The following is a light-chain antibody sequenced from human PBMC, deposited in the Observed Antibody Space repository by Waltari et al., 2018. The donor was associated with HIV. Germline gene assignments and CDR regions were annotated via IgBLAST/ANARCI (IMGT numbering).Light chain of an antibody. V-gene: IGKV1-27*01. CDR2: VAS. CDR3: QKYNSAPLT. CDR1: QDIHNY. J-gene: IGKJ4*01. Sequence: DIQMTQSPSSLSASVGDRVTITCRASQDIHNYLAWYKQKPGKVPKLLIYVASTLQSGVPSRFSGSGSGTDFTLTISSLQPEDVSTYYCQKYNSAPLTFGGGTKVEIK.